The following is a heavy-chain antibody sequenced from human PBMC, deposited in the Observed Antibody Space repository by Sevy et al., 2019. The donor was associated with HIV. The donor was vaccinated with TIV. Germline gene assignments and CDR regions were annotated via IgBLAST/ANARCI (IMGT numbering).Heavy chain of an antibody. D-gene: IGHD5-18*01. Sequence: ASLKVSCKASGGTFSSYAISWVRQAPGQGLEWMGGIIPIFGTANYAQKFQGRVTITADESTSTAYMELSSLRSEDTAVYYCARGGIQLWLHPIDYWGQGTLVTVSS. CDR1: GGTFSSYA. J-gene: IGHJ4*02. V-gene: IGHV1-69*13. CDR3: ARGGIQLWLHPIDY. CDR2: IIPIFGTA.